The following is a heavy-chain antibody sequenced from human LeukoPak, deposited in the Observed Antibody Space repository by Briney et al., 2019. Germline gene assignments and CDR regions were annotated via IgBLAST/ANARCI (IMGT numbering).Heavy chain of an antibody. J-gene: IGHJ4*02. CDR1: GFTFRTYW. Sequence: PGGSLRLSCAASGFTFRTYWMSWVRQAPGKGLEWVANIKQDGNERYYVDSVKGRFTIPRDNAKNSLDLQMNSLRAEDTAVYYCARDTLGEGEDANYAVYYFDYWGQGTPVTVSS. V-gene: IGHV3-7*01. CDR3: ARDTLGEGEDANYAVYYFDY. CDR2: IKQDGNER. D-gene: IGHD4/OR15-4a*01.